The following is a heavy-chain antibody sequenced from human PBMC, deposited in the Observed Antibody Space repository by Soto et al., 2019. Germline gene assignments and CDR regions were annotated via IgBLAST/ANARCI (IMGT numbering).Heavy chain of an antibody. D-gene: IGHD2-2*01. V-gene: IGHV3-49*04. CDR3: TREGAYTSPPYYYFYAMDV. CDR2: MRAKAFGGTT. Sequence: PGGSLRLSCKGSGFTLRDYAISWVRQAPGKGLQWVGFMRAKAFGGTTEYATFVKGRFTISRDDSKSVAYLQMNSLDTEDTAVYYCTREGAYTSPPYYYFYAMDVWGQGTRVTVSS. J-gene: IGHJ6*01. CDR1: GFTLRDYA.